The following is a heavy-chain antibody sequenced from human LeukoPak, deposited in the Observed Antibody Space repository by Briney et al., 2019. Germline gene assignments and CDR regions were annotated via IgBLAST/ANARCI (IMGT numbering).Heavy chain of an antibody. D-gene: IGHD6-13*01. CDR1: GYTFTSYG. CDR3: ARNQQQLAPYYYYYMDV. Sequence: ASVKVSCKASGYTFTSYGISWVRQAPGQGLEWMGWISAYNGNTNYAQKFQGRVTMTRDTSISTAYMELSRLRSDDTAVYYCARNQQQLAPYYYYYMDVWGKGTTVTVSS. CDR2: ISAYNGNT. J-gene: IGHJ6*03. V-gene: IGHV1-18*01.